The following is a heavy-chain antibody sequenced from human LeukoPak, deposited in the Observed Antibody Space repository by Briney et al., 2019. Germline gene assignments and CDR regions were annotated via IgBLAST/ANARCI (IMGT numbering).Heavy chain of an antibody. CDR2: ISAYNGNT. J-gene: IGHJ6*04. V-gene: IGHV1-18*01. CDR3: ARGSEMATTKELDV. Sequence: ASVKVSCKASGYTFTSYGISWVRQAPGQGLEWMGWISAYNGNTSYAQKLQGRVTTTTDTSTSTAYMELRSLRSDDTAVYYCARGSEMATTKELDVWGKGTTVTVSS. D-gene: IGHD5-24*01. CDR1: GYTFTSYG.